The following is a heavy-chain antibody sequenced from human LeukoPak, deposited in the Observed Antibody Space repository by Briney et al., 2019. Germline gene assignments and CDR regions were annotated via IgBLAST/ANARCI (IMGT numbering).Heavy chain of an antibody. Sequence: GGSLRLSCAASGFTFSSYAMHWVRQAPGKGLEWVAVISYDGSNKYYADSVKGRFTISRDNSKNTLYLQMNSLRAEDTAVYYCARANGDYEDFYYYGMDVWGQGTTVTVSS. V-gene: IGHV3-30*04. D-gene: IGHD4-17*01. CDR2: ISYDGSNK. J-gene: IGHJ6*02. CDR1: GFTFSSYA. CDR3: ARANGDYEDFYYYGMDV.